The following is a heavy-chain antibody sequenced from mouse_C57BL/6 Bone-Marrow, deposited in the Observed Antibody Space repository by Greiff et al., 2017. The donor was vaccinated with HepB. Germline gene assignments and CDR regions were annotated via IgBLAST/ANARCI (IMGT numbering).Heavy chain of an antibody. CDR2: LNPGSGGT. CDR1: GYAFTNYL. Sequence: QVQLQQSGAELVRPGTSVKVSCKASGYAFTNYLIEWVKQRPGQGLEWIGVLNPGSGGTNYNEKFKGKATLTADKSSSTAYMQLSSLTSEDSAVYFSARSNYSNFDYWGQGTTLTVSS. D-gene: IGHD2-5*01. V-gene: IGHV1-54*01. CDR3: ARSNYSNFDY. J-gene: IGHJ2*01.